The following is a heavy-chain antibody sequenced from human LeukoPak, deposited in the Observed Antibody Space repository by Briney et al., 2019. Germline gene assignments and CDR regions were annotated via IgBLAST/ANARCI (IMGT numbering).Heavy chain of an antibody. J-gene: IGHJ6*02. CDR2: ISGSGGST. CDR1: GFTFSSSA. D-gene: IGHD2-21*01. V-gene: IGHV3-23*01. Sequence: GGSLRLSCAASGFTFSSSAMSWVRQAPGKGLEWVSAISGSGGSTYYADSVKGRFTISRDNSKNTLYLQMNNLRAEDTAVYYCAIGDWHYYGMDVWGQGTTVTVSS. CDR3: AIGDWHYYGMDV.